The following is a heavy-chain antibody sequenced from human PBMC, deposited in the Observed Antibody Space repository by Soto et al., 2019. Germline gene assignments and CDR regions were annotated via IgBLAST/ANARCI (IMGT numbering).Heavy chain of an antibody. CDR2: ISYDGSNK. Sequence: GGSLRLSCAASGFTFSSYGMHWVRQAPGKGLEWVAVISYDGSNKYYADSVKGRFTISRDNSKNTLYLQMNSLRAEDTAVYYCAKRDIVVVPAAKLSGGGMDVWGQGTTVTVSS. CDR1: GFTFSSYG. D-gene: IGHD2-2*01. V-gene: IGHV3-30*18. J-gene: IGHJ6*02. CDR3: AKRDIVVVPAAKLSGGGMDV.